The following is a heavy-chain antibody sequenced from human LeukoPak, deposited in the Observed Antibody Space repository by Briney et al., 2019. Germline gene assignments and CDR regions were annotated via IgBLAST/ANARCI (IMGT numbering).Heavy chain of an antibody. CDR3: ARDSGYEGLYYYYYMDV. D-gene: IGHD5-12*01. CDR2: ISSSSSTI. V-gene: IGHV3-48*04. Sequence: GGSLRLSCAASGFTFSSYSMNWVRQAPGKGLEWVSYISSSSSTIYYADSVKGRFTISRDNAKNSLYLQMNSLRAEDTAVYYCARDSGYEGLYYYYYMDVWGKGTTVTISS. CDR1: GFTFSSYS. J-gene: IGHJ6*03.